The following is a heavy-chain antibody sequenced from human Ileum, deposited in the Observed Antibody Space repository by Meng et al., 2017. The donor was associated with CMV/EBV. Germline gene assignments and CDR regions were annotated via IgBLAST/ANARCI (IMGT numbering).Heavy chain of an antibody. CDR2: ISSSSRYI. Sequence: GGSLRLSCAASGFIFSNNAMNWVRQAPGKGLEWVSSISSSSRYIYYADSVKGRFTISRDNAKNSLYLQMNSLRAEDTAVYYCAREGSMVAYYDFWSGYPHINWFDPWVQGTLVTVSS. J-gene: IGHJ5*02. V-gene: IGHV3-21*01. D-gene: IGHD3-3*01. CDR1: GFIFSNNA. CDR3: AREGSMVAYYDFWSGYPHINWFDP.